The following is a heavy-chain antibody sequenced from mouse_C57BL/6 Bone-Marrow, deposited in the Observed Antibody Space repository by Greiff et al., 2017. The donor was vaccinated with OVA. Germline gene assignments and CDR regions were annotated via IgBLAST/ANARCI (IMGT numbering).Heavy chain of an antibody. D-gene: IGHD1-1*01. CDR1: GFTFSSYG. V-gene: IGHV5-6*01. CDR2: ISSGGSYT. CDR3: ARHEDYGSFVDY. J-gene: IGHJ2*01. Sequence: EVQLVESGGDLVKPGGSLKLSCAASGFTFSSYGMSWVRPTPDKRLEWVATISSGGSYTYYPDSVKGRFTFSRDNAKNTLYLQMSNLKTEETAKKDCARHEDYGSFVDYWCQGTTLTV.